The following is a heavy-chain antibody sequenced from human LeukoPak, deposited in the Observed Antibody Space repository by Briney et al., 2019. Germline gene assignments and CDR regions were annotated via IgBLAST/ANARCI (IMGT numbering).Heavy chain of an antibody. Sequence: TGGSLRLSCAASGFTVSRNYMSWVRQAPGKGLEWVSVIYSGGSTYYADSVKGRFTISRDNSKNTLYLQMNSLRAEDTAVYYCARDLRGFFPVGATSEYWGQGTLVTVSS. V-gene: IGHV3-66*01. CDR2: IYSGGST. CDR1: GFTVSRNY. D-gene: IGHD1-26*01. CDR3: ARDLRGFFPVGATSEY. J-gene: IGHJ4*02.